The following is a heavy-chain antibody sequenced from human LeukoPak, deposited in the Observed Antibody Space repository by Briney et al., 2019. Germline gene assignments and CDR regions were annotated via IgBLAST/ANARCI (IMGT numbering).Heavy chain of an antibody. J-gene: IGHJ3*02. D-gene: IGHD2-2*01. Sequence: GGSLRLSCAASGFTFSSYAMSWVRQAPGKGLEWVSAISGSGGSTYYADSVKGRFTISRDNSKNTLYLQMNSLRAEDTAVYYCAKLYRYCSSTRCPNAFDIWGQGTMVTVSS. CDR1: GFTFSSYA. CDR2: ISGSGGST. CDR3: AKLYRYCSSTRCPNAFDI. V-gene: IGHV3-23*01.